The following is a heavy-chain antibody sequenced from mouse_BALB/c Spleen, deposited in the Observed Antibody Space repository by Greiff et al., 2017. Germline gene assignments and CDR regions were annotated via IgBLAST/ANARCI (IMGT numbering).Heavy chain of an antibody. J-gene: IGHJ3*01. V-gene: IGHV5-6-3*01. CDR1: GFTFSSYG. D-gene: IGHD2-13*01. CDR3: ARGYGDYDWFAY. CDR2: INSNGGST. Sequence: EVMLVESGGGLVQPGGSLKLSCAASGFTFSSYGMSWVRQTPDKRLELVATINSNGGSTYYPDSVKGRFTISRDNAKNTLYLQMSSLKSEDTAMYYCARGYGDYDWFAYWGQGTLVTVSA.